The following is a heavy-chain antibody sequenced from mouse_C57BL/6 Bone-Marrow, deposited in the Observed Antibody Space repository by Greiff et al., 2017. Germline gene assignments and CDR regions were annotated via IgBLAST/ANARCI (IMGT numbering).Heavy chain of an antibody. CDR1: GFTFSDYG. CDR2: ISNLAYSI. D-gene: IGHD1-1*01. J-gene: IGHJ4*01. V-gene: IGHV5-15*01. Sequence: EVQVVESGGGLVQPGGSLKLSCAASGFTFSDYGMAWVRQAPRKGPEWVAFISNLAYSIYYADTVTGRFTISRENAKNTLYLEMSSLRSEDTAMYYCARRYGSSLYYAMDYWGQGTSVTVSS. CDR3: ARRYGSSLYYAMDY.